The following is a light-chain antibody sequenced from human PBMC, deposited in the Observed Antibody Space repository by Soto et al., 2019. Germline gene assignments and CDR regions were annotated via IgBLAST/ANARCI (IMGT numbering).Light chain of an antibody. CDR3: QQYGSSPWT. Sequence: EIVLTQSPATLSLSPGERATLSCRASQSVSKYLAWYQQKPGQAPRLLIHDASNRATGIPARFSGSGSGTDFTLTISSLEPEDFGVYYCQQYGSSPWTFGQGTKVEIK. V-gene: IGKV3-11*01. CDR2: DAS. CDR1: QSVSKY. J-gene: IGKJ1*01.